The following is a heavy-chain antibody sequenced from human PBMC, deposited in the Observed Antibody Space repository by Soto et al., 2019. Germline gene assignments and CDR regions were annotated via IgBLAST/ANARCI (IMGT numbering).Heavy chain of an antibody. V-gene: IGHV4-59*08. CDR3: ARHIAAAGSRVGRRDYGMDV. J-gene: IGHJ6*02. Sequence: SETLSLTCTVSGGSISSYYWSWIRQPPGKGLEWIGYIYYSGSTNYNPSLKSRVTISVDTSKNQFSLKLSSVTAADTAVYYCARHIAAAGSRVGRRDYGMDVWGQGTTVTVSS. CDR1: GGSISSYY. D-gene: IGHD6-13*01. CDR2: IYYSGST.